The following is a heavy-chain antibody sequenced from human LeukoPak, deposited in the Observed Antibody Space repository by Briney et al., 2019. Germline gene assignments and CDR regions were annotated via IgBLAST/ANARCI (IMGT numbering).Heavy chain of an antibody. CDR3: AKESYCSSTSCPNGDWFDP. V-gene: IGHV3-23*01. Sequence: PGGSLRLSCAASGFIFNTYTMTWVRQAPGKGLEWVSAISGSGGSTYYADSVKGRFTISRDNSKNTLYLQMNSLRAEDTAVYYCAKESYCSSTSCPNGDWFDPWGQGTLVTVSS. CDR1: GFIFNTYT. J-gene: IGHJ5*02. D-gene: IGHD2-2*01. CDR2: ISGSGGST.